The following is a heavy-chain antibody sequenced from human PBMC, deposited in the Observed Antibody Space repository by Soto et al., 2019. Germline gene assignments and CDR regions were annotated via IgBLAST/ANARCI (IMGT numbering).Heavy chain of an antibody. CDR2: IYYSGST. J-gene: IGHJ5*02. CDR3: ARVLRFLEWLNPHSWFDP. CDR1: GGSISSGGYY. V-gene: IGHV4-31*03. D-gene: IGHD3-3*01. Sequence: SETLSLTCTVSGGSISSGGYYWSWIRQHPGKGLEWIGYIYYSGSTYYNPSLKSRVTISVDTSKNQFSLKLSSVTAADTAVYYCARVLRFLEWLNPHSWFDPWGQGTLVTVSS.